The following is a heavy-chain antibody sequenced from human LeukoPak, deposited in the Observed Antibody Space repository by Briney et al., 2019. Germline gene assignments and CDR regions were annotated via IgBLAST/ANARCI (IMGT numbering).Heavy chain of an antibody. CDR2: INHSGST. Sequence: SETLSLTCAVYGGSFSGYYWSWIRQPPGKGLEWIGEINHSGSTNCNPSLKSRVTISVDTSKNQFSLKLSSVTAADTAVYYCARGSPSTVVTAYYFDYWGQGTLVTVSS. CDR1: GGSFSGYY. CDR3: ARGSPSTVVTAYYFDY. J-gene: IGHJ4*02. V-gene: IGHV4-34*01. D-gene: IGHD4-23*01.